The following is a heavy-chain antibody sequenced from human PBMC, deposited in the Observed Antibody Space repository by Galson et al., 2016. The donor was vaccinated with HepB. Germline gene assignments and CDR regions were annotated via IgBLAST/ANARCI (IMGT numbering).Heavy chain of an antibody. CDR3: VRQKEPRDNGGNPPEY. D-gene: IGHD4-23*01. Sequence: SLRLSCAASGFSFSNYWMSWVRQAPGKGLEWVANINVEGSEKYYVDSVKGRFTISRDNAKNSLYLQMNSLRAGDTAMYYCVRQKEPRDNGGNPPEYWGQGTLVTVSS. J-gene: IGHJ4*02. V-gene: IGHV3-7*01. CDR2: INVEGSEK. CDR1: GFSFSNYW.